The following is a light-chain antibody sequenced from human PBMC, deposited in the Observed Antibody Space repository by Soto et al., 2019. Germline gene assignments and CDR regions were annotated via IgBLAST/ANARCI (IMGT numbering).Light chain of an antibody. CDR1: QSVSSN. CDR3: QQYYDWPIT. CDR2: GAS. V-gene: IGKV3-15*01. Sequence: EIVMTQSPATLSISPGERATLSCRASQSVSSNLAWYQQKPGQAPRLLIYGASTRATGIPARVSGSGSGTEFTLTISSLQSEDFAVYYCQQYYDWPITFGQGTRLEIK. J-gene: IGKJ5*01.